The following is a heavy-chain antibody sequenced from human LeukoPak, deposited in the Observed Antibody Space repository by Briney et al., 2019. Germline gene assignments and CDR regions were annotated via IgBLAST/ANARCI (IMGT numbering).Heavy chain of an antibody. CDR2: INPNSGDT. V-gene: IGHV1-2*06. CDR3: ARDYCSSTSCLFDY. CDR1: GFTFSSYA. Sequence: AGGSLRLSCAASGFTFSSYAMHWVRQAPGQGLEWMGRINPNSGDTNYAQNFQGRVTMTRDTSIRTAYMELSRLRSDDTAVYYCARDYCSSTSCLFDYWGQGTLVTVSS. J-gene: IGHJ4*02. D-gene: IGHD2-2*01.